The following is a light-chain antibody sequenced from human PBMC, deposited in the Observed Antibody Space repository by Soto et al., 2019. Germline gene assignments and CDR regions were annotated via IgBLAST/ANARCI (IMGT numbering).Light chain of an antibody. CDR3: QQSYSNPWT. CDR1: QSINSY. CDR2: AAS. Sequence: DIQMTQSPSSLSASVGDRVTITCRASQSINSYLNWYQKKPGKAPKLLIYAASSLQSGVPSRFSRRGSGTEFTLTISSLQPEDFATYYCQQSYSNPWTCGQGTKVEIK. J-gene: IGKJ1*01. V-gene: IGKV1-39*01.